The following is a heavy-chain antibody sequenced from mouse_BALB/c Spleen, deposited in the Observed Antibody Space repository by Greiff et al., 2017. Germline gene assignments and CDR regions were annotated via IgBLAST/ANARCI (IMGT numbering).Heavy chain of an antibody. J-gene: IGHJ4*01. V-gene: IGHV2-9*02. Sequence: VQRVESGPGLVAPSQSLSITCTVSGFSLTSYGVHWVRQPPGKGLEWLGVIWAGGSTNYNSALMSRLSISKDNSKSQVFLKMNSLQTDDTAMYYCARGGYGYDDAMDYWGQGTSVTVSS. D-gene: IGHD2-2*01. CDR1: GFSLTSYG. CDR3: ARGGYGYDDAMDY. CDR2: IWAGGST.